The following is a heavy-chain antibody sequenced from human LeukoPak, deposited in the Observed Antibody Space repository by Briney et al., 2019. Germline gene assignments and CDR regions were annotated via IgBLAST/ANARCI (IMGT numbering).Heavy chain of an antibody. J-gene: IGHJ4*02. V-gene: IGHV4-38-2*02. Sequence: SETLSLTCTVSGYSISSPYYWAWIRQTPGKGLEWIGNISHSGDPYYNPSLKSRTTISTDPSKNQFSLNLSSVTAADTAVYYCARVSVTHEIVAGDYFDYWGQGNLVTVSS. CDR1: GYSISSPYY. CDR2: ISHSGDP. CDR3: ARVSVTHEIVAGDYFDY. D-gene: IGHD2-15*01.